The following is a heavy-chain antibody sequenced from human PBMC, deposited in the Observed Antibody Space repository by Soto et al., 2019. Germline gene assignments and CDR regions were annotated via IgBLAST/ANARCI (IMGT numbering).Heavy chain of an antibody. CDR2: IYYSGST. CDR1: GGSISSGGYY. CDR3: ARDYDSSGYPDPSYYYGMDV. D-gene: IGHD3-22*01. Sequence: PSETLSLTCTVSGGSISSGGYYWSWIRQHPGKGLEWIGYIYYSGSTYYNPSLKSRVTISVDTSKNQFSLKLSSVTAADTAVYYCARDYDSSGYPDPSYYYGMDVWGQGTTVTVSS. J-gene: IGHJ6*02. V-gene: IGHV4-31*03.